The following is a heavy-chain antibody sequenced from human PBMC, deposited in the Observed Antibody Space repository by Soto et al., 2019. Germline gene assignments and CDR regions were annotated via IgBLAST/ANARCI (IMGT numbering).Heavy chain of an antibody. CDR2: SSGGNTL. CDR3: ARSTRYYYASSGYYYGTLDM. Sequence: SLRLSCAASGFTFSDHYMSWVRQAPGKGLEWISSGGNTLSYADSVKGRFTIFRDNAKNSLYLQMNSLRAEDTAVYYCARSTRYYYASSGYYYGTLDMWGHGTMVTVSS. D-gene: IGHD3-22*01. J-gene: IGHJ3*02. V-gene: IGHV3-11*01. CDR1: GFTFSDHY.